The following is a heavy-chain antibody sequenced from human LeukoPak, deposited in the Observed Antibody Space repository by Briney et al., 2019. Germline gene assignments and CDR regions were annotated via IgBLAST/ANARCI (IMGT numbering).Heavy chain of an antibody. CDR1: GYTFTGYY. Sequence: GASAKVSCKTSGYTFTGYYMNWVRKAPGQGPEWMGWINPNSGNTGYAQKFQGRVTMTRNTSISTAYMELSSLRSEDTAVYYCARAGPSNTYYDIERVLRYFDWLLLNNWFDPWGQGTLVTVSS. V-gene: IGHV1-8*02. CDR3: ARAGPSNTYYDIERVLRYFDWLLLNNWFDP. D-gene: IGHD3-9*01. J-gene: IGHJ5*02. CDR2: INPNSGNT.